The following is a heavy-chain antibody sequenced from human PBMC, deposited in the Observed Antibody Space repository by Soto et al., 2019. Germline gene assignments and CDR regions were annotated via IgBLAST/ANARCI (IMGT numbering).Heavy chain of an antibody. CDR1: GGTFSSYT. Sequence: SVKVSCKASGGTFSSYTISWVRQAPGQGLEWMGRIIPILGIANYAQKFQGRVTITADKSTSTAYMELSSLRSEDTAVYYCARDRQGYGGNPAPGGMDVWGQGTAVTVSS. V-gene: IGHV1-69*04. J-gene: IGHJ6*02. CDR2: IIPILGIA. CDR3: ARDRQGYGGNPAPGGMDV. D-gene: IGHD4-17*01.